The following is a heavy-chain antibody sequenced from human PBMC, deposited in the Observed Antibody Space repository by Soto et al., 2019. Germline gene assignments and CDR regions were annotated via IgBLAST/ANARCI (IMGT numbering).Heavy chain of an antibody. J-gene: IGHJ3*02. CDR1: GYTFTVYY. CDR2: INPNSGGT. CDR3: ARDSSGWYVDDAFDI. Sequence: ASVKVSCKASGYTFTVYYMHWVLQAPGQGLEWMGWINPNSGGTNYAQKFQGWVTMTRDTSISTAYMELSRLRSDDTAVYYCARDSSGWYVDDAFDIWGQGTMVTVS. V-gene: IGHV1-2*04. D-gene: IGHD6-19*01.